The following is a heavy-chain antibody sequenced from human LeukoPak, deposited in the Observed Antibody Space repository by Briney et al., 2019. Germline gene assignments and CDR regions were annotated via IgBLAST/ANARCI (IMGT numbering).Heavy chain of an antibody. CDR1: GFTFSSYS. V-gene: IGHV3-21*01. Sequence: GGSLTLSCAASGFTFSSYSMNWVRQAPGKGLEWVSSISSSSSYIYYADSVKGRFTISRDNAKNSLYLQMNSLRAEDTAVYYCARYCSGGSCYLANDYWGQGTLVTVSS. CDR3: ARYCSGGSCYLANDY. J-gene: IGHJ4*02. CDR2: ISSSSSYI. D-gene: IGHD2-15*01.